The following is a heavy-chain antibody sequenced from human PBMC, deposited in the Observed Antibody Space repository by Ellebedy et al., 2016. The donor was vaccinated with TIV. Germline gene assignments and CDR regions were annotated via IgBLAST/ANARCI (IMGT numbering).Heavy chain of an antibody. CDR2: ISSSGSYL. CDR1: GFTFSSYT. V-gene: IGHV3-21*01. CDR3: ATSRARVY. Sequence: PGGSLRLSCAASGFTFSSYTINWVRQTPGKVLEWVSSISSSGSYLYYADSVKGRFTISRDNAKNSLYLQMNSLRVDDTAVYYCATSRARVYWGQGTLVTVSS. J-gene: IGHJ4*02.